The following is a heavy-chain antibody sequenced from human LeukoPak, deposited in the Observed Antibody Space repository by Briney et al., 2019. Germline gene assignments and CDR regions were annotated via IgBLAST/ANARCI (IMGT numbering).Heavy chain of an antibody. V-gene: IGHV4-59*01. CDR1: GGSNSSYY. CDR3: ARDQTALNYYYYMDV. CDR2: IYYSGST. Sequence: SETLSLTCTVSGGSNSSYYWSWIRQPPGKGLEWIGYIYYSGSTNYNPSLKSRVTISVDTSKNQFSLKLRSVTAAEPAVYYCARDQTALNYYYYMDVWGKGTTVTVSS. J-gene: IGHJ6*03.